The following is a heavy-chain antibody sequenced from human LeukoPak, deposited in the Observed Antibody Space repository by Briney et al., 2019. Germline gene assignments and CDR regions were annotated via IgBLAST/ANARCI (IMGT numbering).Heavy chain of an antibody. V-gene: IGHV1-18*01. CDR2: ISAYNGNT. Sequence: ASVKVTCKASGYTFTSYGISWVRQAPGQGLEWMGWISAYNGNTNYAQKLQGRVTMITDTSTSTAYMELRSLRSDDTAVYYCARTHYDILTGEANWFDPWGQGTLVTVSS. CDR1: GYTFTSYG. J-gene: IGHJ5*02. D-gene: IGHD3-9*01. CDR3: ARTHYDILTGEANWFDP.